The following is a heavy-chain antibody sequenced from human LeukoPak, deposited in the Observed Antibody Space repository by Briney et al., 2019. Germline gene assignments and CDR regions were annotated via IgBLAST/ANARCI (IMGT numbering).Heavy chain of an antibody. D-gene: IGHD4/OR15-4a*01. CDR3: ARASLTFSASDY. Sequence: SETLSLTCAVYGGSFSGYYWSWIRQPPGKGLEWIGEINHSGSTNYNPSLKSRVTISVDTSKNQFSLKLSSVTAADTAVYYCARASLTFSASDYWGQGTPVTVSS. CDR2: INHSGST. CDR1: GGSFSGYY. V-gene: IGHV4-34*01. J-gene: IGHJ4*02.